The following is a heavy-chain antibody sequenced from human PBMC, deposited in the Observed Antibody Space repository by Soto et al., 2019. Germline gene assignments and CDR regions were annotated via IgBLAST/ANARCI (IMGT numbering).Heavy chain of an antibody. CDR3: AKLTAA. J-gene: IGHJ4*02. CDR2: ITSSGGGT. V-gene: IGHV3-23*01. D-gene: IGHD6-13*01. Sequence: EVEVLESGGGLVQPGGSPRLSCAASGFTFSAYVMSWVRQAPGKGLEWVSSITSSGGGTYYADSVKGRFTVSRDNSKNTVYLQMNSLRDEDTAVYYCAKLTAAWGQGTLVTVSS. CDR1: GFTFSAYV.